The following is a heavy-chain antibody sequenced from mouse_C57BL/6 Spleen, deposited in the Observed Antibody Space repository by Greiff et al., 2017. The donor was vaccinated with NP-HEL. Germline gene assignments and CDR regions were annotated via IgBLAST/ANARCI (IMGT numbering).Heavy chain of an antibody. J-gene: IGHJ2*01. D-gene: IGHD1-1*01. CDR3: AREYGSSTGYFDY. CDR1: GYTFTSYW. CDR2: IHPNSGST. V-gene: IGHV1-64*01. Sequence: QVQLQQPGAELVKPGASVKLSCKASGYTFTSYWMHWVKQRPGQGLEWIGMIHPNSGSTNYNEKFKSKATLTVDKSSSTAYMQLSSLTSEDSAVYYCAREYGSSTGYFDYWGQGTTLTVSS.